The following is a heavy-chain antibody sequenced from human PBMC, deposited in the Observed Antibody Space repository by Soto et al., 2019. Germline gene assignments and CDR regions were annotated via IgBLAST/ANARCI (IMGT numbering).Heavy chain of an antibody. V-gene: IGHV4-39*07. CDR1: SAPVSSTTYT. J-gene: IGHJ6*02. CDR3: ARDARITIFRVVIKVRYGMDV. CDR2: VYYGGRS. D-gene: IGHD3-3*01. Sequence: SETLSLTCTVSSAPVSSTTYTWGWIRQPPGKGLEWVASVYYGGRSYYNPSLNSRVTISVDKSKNQFSLKLSSVTAADTAVYYCARDARITIFRVVIKVRYGMDVWGQGTTVTVSS.